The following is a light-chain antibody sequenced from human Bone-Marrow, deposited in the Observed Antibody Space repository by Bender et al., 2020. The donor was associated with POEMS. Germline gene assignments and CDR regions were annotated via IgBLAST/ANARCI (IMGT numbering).Light chain of an antibody. CDR1: SIDLSDYPH. CDR2: EVR. J-gene: IGLJ3*02. V-gene: IGLV2-8*01. Sequence: QSALTQPPSASGSPGQSITVSCTGSSIDLSDYPHVSWYQQHPGKAPKLMIYEVRKRPSGVPDRFSGSKSGNTASLTVSGLQAEDEADYYCSSYTNKYTLEGVFGGGTKLTVL. CDR3: SSYTNKYTLEGV.